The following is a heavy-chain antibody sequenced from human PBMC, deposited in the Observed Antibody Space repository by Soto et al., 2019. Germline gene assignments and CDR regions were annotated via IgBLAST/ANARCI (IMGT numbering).Heavy chain of an antibody. D-gene: IGHD1-26*01. Sequence: ASVKVSCKASGGTFSSYTISWVRQAPGQGLEWMGWISAYNGNTNYAQKLQGRVTMTTDTSTSTAYMELRSLRSDDTAVYYCARDRLMGATTSPTYWGQGTLVTVSS. CDR3: ARDRLMGATTSPTY. CDR2: ISAYNGNT. CDR1: GGTFSSYT. V-gene: IGHV1-18*01. J-gene: IGHJ4*02.